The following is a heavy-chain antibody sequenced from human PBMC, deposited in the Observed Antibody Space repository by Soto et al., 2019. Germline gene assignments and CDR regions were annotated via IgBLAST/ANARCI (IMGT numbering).Heavy chain of an antibody. CDR1: GGTFSSYT. J-gene: IGHJ6*03. CDR2: IIPILGIA. Sequence: SVKVSCKASGGTFSSYTISWVRQAPGQGLEWMGRIIPILGIANYAQKFQGRVTITADKSTSTAYMELSSLRSEDTAVYYCARGLRDCSSTSCYGHYYYMDVWGKGTTVTVSS. V-gene: IGHV1-69*02. CDR3: ARGLRDCSSTSCYGHYYYMDV. D-gene: IGHD2-2*01.